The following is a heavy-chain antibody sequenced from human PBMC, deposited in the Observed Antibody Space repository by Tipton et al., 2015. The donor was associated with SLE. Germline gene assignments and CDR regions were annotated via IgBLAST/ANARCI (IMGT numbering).Heavy chain of an antibody. V-gene: IGHV3-74*01. D-gene: IGHD3-3*01. CDR2: INSDGSST. CDR1: GFTFSSYW. Sequence: SLRLSCAASGFTFSSYWMHWVRQAPGKGLVWVSRINSDGSSTSYADSVKGRFTISRDNAKNSLYLQMNSLRAEDTAVYYCARERTIFGVMRGAFDIWGQGTMVTVSS. J-gene: IGHJ3*02. CDR3: ARERTIFGVMRGAFDI.